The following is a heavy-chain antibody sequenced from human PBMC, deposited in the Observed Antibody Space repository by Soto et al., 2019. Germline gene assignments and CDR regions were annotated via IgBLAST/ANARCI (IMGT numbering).Heavy chain of an antibody. V-gene: IGHV3-23*01. CDR1: GFTFSSYA. Sequence: GGSLRLSCAASGFTFSSYAMSWVRQAPGKGLEWVSAISGSGGSTYYADSVKGRFTISRDNSKNTLYLQMNSLRAEDTAVYDCAKGVGKIRYSDWIFPTFDYWGQRTVVGVSS. D-gene: IGHD3-9*01. J-gene: IGHJ4*02. CDR3: AKGVGKIRYSDWIFPTFDY. CDR2: ISGSGGST.